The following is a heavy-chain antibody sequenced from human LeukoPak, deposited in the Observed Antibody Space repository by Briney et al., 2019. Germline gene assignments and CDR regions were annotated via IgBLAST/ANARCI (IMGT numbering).Heavy chain of an antibody. CDR2: INTDGSRT. CDR1: GFTFSSYW. D-gene: IGHD3-3*01. J-gene: IGHJ4*02. V-gene: IGHV3-74*01. CDR3: ARDRAGGLRFVEWLSAFDY. Sequence: GGSLRLSCAASGFTFSSYWMHWVRQAPGKGLVWVSRINTDGSRTSYADSVKGRFTISRDNGKKTLYLQMNSLRAEDTAVYYCARDRAGGLRFVEWLSAFDYWGQGTLVTVSS.